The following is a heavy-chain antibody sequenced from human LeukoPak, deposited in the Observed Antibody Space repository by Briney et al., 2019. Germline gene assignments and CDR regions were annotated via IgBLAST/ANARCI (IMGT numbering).Heavy chain of an antibody. V-gene: IGHV1-2*02. CDR3: ARSGITTIPNFDY. J-gene: IGHJ4*02. CDR1: GYTFTGYY. D-gene: IGHD3-22*01. CDR2: INPNSGAT. Sequence: ASVKVSCKASGYTFTGYYIHWVRQAPGQGLEWMGWINPNSGATNNAQKFRGRVTVSRDTSISTTYMELSRLGSDDMAVYYCARSGITTIPNFDYWGQGTLVTVSS.